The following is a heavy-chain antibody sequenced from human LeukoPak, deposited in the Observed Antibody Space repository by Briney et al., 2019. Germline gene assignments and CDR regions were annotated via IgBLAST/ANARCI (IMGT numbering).Heavy chain of an antibody. CDR3: ARGGRNYDILTGYFDY. D-gene: IGHD3-9*01. Sequence: PSETLSLTCSVSGYSISNAYYWGWIRQPPGKGLEWIGSIYYSGSTNYNPSLKSRVTISVDTSKNQFSLKLSSVTAADTAVYYCARGGRNYDILTGYFDYWGQGTLVTVSS. CDR2: IYYSGST. CDR1: GYSISNAYY. J-gene: IGHJ4*02. V-gene: IGHV4-38-2*02.